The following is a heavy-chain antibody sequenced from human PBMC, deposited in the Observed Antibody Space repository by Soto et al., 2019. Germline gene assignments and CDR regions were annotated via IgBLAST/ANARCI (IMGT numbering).Heavy chain of an antibody. V-gene: IGHV3-33*01. J-gene: IGHJ6*02. CDR2: IWYDGSNK. CDR1: GFTFSSYG. Sequence: HPGGSLRLSCAASGFTFSSYGMHWVRQAPGKGLEWVAVIWYDGSNKYYADSVKGRFTISRDNSKNTLYLQMNSLRAEDTAVYYCARDVQLVTLYYYYYYGMDVWGQGTTVTVSS. D-gene: IGHD6-6*01. CDR3: ARDVQLVTLYYYYYYGMDV.